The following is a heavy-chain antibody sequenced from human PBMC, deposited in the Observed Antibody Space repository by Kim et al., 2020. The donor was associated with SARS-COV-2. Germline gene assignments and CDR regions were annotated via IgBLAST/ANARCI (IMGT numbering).Heavy chain of an antibody. CDR2: IYSGGST. Sequence: GGSLRLSCAASGFTVSSNYMSWVRQAPGKGLEWVSVIYSGGSTYYADSVKGRFTISRDNSKNTLYLQMNSLRAEDTAVYYCARSTVAKLEVAAFDIWGQGTMVTVSS. CDR3: ARSTVAKLEVAAFDI. D-gene: IGHD4-17*01. V-gene: IGHV3-53*01. CDR1: GFTVSSNY. J-gene: IGHJ3*02.